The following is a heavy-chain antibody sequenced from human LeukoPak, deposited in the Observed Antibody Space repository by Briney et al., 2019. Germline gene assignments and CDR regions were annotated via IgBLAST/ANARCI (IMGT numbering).Heavy chain of an antibody. CDR2: IYSGGST. Sequence: RGSLRLSCAASGFTVSTNYMGWVRQAPGKGLEWVSVIYSGGSTYYADSVKGRFTISRDNSKNTLYLQMNSLRAEDTAVYYCARDRYPYYYDSSGSDYWGQGTLVTVSS. CDR3: ARDRYPYYYDSSGSDY. V-gene: IGHV3-66*01. D-gene: IGHD3-22*01. J-gene: IGHJ4*02. CDR1: GFTVSTNY.